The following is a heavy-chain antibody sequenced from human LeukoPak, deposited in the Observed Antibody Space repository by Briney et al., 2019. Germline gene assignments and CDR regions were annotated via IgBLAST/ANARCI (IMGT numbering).Heavy chain of an antibody. J-gene: IGHJ6*03. V-gene: IGHV4-38-2*02. Sequence: SETLSLTCTVSGYSISSGYYWGWIRQPPGKGLEWIGSIYHSGSTYYNPSLKSRVTISVDTSKNQFSLNRISVTAADTAYYMDVWGKRTTVTGSS. CDR1: GYSISSGYY. CDR3: V. CDR2: IYHSGST.